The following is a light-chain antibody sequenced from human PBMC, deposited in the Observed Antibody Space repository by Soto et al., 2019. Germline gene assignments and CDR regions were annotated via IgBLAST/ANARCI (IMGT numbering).Light chain of an antibody. CDR3: ASWDDSLNGHV. CDR1: SSNIGTSS. Sequence: QSVLTQPHSASGTPGQRVTISCSGSSSNIGTSSVHWFQQLPGTAPKLLISTTNQRPSGVPERFSGSKSGTSASLAISGLQSEDEADYDCASWDDSLNGHVFGTGTKLTVL. CDR2: TTN. V-gene: IGLV1-44*01. J-gene: IGLJ1*01.